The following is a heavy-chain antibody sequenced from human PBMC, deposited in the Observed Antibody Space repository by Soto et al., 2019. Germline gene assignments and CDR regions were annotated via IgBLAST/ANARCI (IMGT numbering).Heavy chain of an antibody. CDR1: GGSISTVGHY. CDR3: ARATGTLRSRNCDY. D-gene: IGHD1-1*01. J-gene: IGHJ4*02. V-gene: IGHV4-31*03. CDR2: IYHTGST. Sequence: SETLSLTCSVSGGSISTVGHYWTWIRQPPGKGLEWIGSIYHTGSTYYSKSLRSRLTMSVDTSKSQFSLRLSSVTAADTAVYYCARATGTLRSRNCDYWGQGSLVTSPQ.